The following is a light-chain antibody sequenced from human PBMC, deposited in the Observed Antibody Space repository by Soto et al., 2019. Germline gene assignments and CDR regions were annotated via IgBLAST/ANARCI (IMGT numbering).Light chain of an antibody. CDR2: DVS. Sequence: QSALTQPASVSGSPGQSVTISCTGTSSDVGGYNYVSWYQQHPGNAPKLMIYDVSNRPSGVSNRFSGSKSGNTASLTISGLQAEDEADYYCTSYTSSRTVVVFGGGTKLTVL. CDR3: TSYTSSRTVVV. J-gene: IGLJ2*01. V-gene: IGLV2-14*01. CDR1: SSDVGGYNY.